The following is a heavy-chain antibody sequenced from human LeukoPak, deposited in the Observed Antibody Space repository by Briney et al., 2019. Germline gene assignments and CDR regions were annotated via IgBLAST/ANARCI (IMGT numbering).Heavy chain of an antibody. CDR1: GFTFSNYW. D-gene: IGHD1-26*01. CDR2: IKQDGSET. V-gene: IGHV3-7*02. J-gene: IGHJ6*02. Sequence: GGSLRLSCAASGFTFSNYWTSWVRQAPGKGLEWVANIKQDGSETYYVDSMKGRFTISRDNAKNSLYLQMNSLRAEDTSVYYCASLSAVYGLGVWGQGTTVTVSS. CDR3: ASLSAVYGLGV.